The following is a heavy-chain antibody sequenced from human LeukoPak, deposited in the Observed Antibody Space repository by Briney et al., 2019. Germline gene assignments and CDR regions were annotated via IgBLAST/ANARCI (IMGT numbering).Heavy chain of an antibody. CDR2: INPSGGST. V-gene: IGHV1-46*01. CDR3: ARDAPYYCSGGSCHTGFDY. J-gene: IGHJ4*02. D-gene: IGHD2-15*01. Sequence: ASVKVSCKASGYTFTSYYMHWVRQAPGQGLEWMGIINPSGGSTSYAQKFQGRVTMTRDTSTSTVYMELSSLRSEDTAVYYCARDAPYYCSGGSCHTGFDYWGQGTLVTVSS. CDR1: GYTFTSYY.